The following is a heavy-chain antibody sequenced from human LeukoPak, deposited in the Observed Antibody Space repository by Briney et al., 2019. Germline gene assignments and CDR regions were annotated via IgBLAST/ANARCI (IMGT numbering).Heavy chain of an antibody. Sequence: SETLSLTCTVSGGSITGYYWTWIRQPAGKGLEWIGRVSDTGRAYYNPSLERRVTISLDTSDNRFSLKVTSVTAADTAVYYCARGTDVTPISGYYSFVYWGQGTLVSVSS. J-gene: IGHJ4*02. CDR2: VSDTGRA. CDR1: GGSITGYY. CDR3: ARGTDVTPISGYYSFVY. D-gene: IGHD5-12*01. V-gene: IGHV4-4*07.